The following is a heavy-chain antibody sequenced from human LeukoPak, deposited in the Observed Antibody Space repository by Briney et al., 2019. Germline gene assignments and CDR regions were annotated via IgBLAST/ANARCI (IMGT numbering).Heavy chain of an antibody. CDR2: ISGSGGST. V-gene: IGHV3-23*01. J-gene: IGHJ4*02. CDR3: AKGGLYDILTGHYFDY. D-gene: IGHD3-9*01. CDR1: GFTFSSYS. Sequence: PGGSLRLSCAASGFTFSSYSMNWVRQAPGKGLEWVSAISGSGGSTYYADSVKGRFTISRDNSKNTLYLQMNSLRAEDTAVYYCAKGGLYDILTGHYFDYWGQGTLVTVSS.